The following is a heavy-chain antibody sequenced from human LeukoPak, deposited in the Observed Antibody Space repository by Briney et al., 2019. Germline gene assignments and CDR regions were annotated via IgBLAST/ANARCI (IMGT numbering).Heavy chain of an antibody. CDR1: GFTFSSYA. Sequence: GGSLRLSCAASGFTFSSYAMSWVRQAPGKGLEWVSAISGSGGSTYYADSVKGWFTISRDNSKNTLYLQMNSLRAEDTAVYYCASMPYGIVDYWGQGTLVTVSS. V-gene: IGHV3-23*01. CDR2: ISGSGGST. J-gene: IGHJ4*02. CDR3: ASMPYGIVDY. D-gene: IGHD1-26*01.